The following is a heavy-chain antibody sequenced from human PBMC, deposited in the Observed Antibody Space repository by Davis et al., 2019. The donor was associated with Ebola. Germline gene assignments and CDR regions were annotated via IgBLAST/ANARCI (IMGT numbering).Heavy chain of an antibody. CDR2: ISYDGSNK. V-gene: IGHV3-30-3*01. D-gene: IGHD5-12*01. CDR3: AREVVGYSGYESPNYYYGMDV. Sequence: GESLKISCAASGFTFSSYAMHWVRQAPGKGLEWVAVISYDGSNKYYADSVKGRFTISSDNSKNTLYLQMNSLRAEDTAVYYCAREVVGYSGYESPNYYYGMDVWGQGTTVTVSS. J-gene: IGHJ6*02. CDR1: GFTFSSYA.